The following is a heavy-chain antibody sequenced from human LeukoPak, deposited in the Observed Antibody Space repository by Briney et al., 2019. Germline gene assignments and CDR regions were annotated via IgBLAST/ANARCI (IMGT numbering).Heavy chain of an antibody. CDR1: GFTLTELS. V-gene: IGHV1-24*01. D-gene: IGHD5-12*01. CDR2: FDREDGET. J-gene: IGHJ4*02. Sequence: ASVKVSCKVSGFTLTELSIHWVRQAPGKGLEWMGGFDREDGETVYAQKFQGRVTMTRDASISTAYMELSRLRSDDTAVYYCARDTPDRYPGGYDGWGQGTLVTVSS. CDR3: ARDTPDRYPGGYDG.